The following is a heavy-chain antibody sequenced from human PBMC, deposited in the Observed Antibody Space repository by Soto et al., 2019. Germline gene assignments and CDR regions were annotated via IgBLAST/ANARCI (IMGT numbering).Heavy chain of an antibody. Sequence: SETLSLTCTVSGGSISSYYWNWIRQPPGKGLEWIGYIYYSGSTNYNPSLKSRVTISVDTSKSQFSLKLSSVTAADTAVYYCARGGWRQIDYWGQGTLVTVSS. CDR2: IYYSGST. CDR1: GGSISSYY. V-gene: IGHV4-59*08. D-gene: IGHD3-3*01. CDR3: ARGGWRQIDY. J-gene: IGHJ4*02.